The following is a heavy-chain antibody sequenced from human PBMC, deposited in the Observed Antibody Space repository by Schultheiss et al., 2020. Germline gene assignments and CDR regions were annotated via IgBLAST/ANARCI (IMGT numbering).Heavy chain of an antibody. D-gene: IGHD4-17*01. Sequence: GGSLRLSCAASGFTFSSYGMHWVRQAPGKGLEWVAVISYDGSNKYYADSVKGRFTISRDNSKNTLYLQMNSLRAEDTAVYYCARALATPFTYGDPGYFDYWGQGTLVTVSS. CDR3: ARALATPFTYGDPGYFDY. CDR1: GFTFSSYG. J-gene: IGHJ4*02. V-gene: IGHV3-30*03. CDR2: ISYDGSNK.